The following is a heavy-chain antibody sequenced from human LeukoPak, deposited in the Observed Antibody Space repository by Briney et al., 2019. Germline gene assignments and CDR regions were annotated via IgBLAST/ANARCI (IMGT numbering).Heavy chain of an antibody. V-gene: IGHV4-38-2*02. CDR1: GYSISSGYY. Sequence: SETLSLTCTVSGYSISSGYYWGWIRQPPGKGLEWIGSIYHGGSTYYTPSLKSRVTISIDTSKNQFSLKLSSVTATDTAVYYCARDRRRRDDSSGYSVIFDYWSQGTLVTVSS. CDR3: ARDRRRRDDSSGYSVIFDY. J-gene: IGHJ4*02. CDR2: IYHGGST. D-gene: IGHD3-22*01.